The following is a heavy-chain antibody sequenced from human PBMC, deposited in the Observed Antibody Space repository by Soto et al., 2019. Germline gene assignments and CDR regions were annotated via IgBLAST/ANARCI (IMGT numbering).Heavy chain of an antibody. V-gene: IGHV2-5*02. CDR1: GFSLSTRGVG. Sequence: QITLKESGPTLVKPTQTLTLTCSYSGFSLSTRGVGVGWIRQPPGKALEWLALIFWDEDKWYSPSLRSRLTITEDTSKNQVVLKMTNMDPVDTATYYCAHRSRGYAYYFDQWGQGTLVTVSS. D-gene: IGHD5-12*01. CDR3: AHRSRGYAYYFDQ. J-gene: IGHJ4*02. CDR2: IFWDEDK.